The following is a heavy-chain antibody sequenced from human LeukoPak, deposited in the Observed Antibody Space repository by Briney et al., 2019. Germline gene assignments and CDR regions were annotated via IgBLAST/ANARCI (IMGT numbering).Heavy chain of an antibody. CDR1: GYTFTGYY. J-gene: IGHJ4*02. D-gene: IGHD3-10*01. CDR3: ARDSVLLWFGEFLFDY. V-gene: IGHV1-2*02. CDR2: INPNSGGT. Sequence: GASVKVSCKASGYTFTGYYIHWVRQAPGQGLEWMGWINPNSGGTNYAQKFQGRVTMTRDTSISTAYMELSRLRSDDTAVYYCARDSVLLWFGEFLFDYWGQGTLVTVSS.